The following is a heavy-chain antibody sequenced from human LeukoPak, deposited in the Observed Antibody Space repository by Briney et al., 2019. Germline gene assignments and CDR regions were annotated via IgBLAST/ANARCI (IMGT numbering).Heavy chain of an antibody. J-gene: IGHJ4*02. V-gene: IGHV3-53*01. CDR1: GFTVITND. D-gene: IGHD1-14*01. Sequence: GGSLRLSCAASGFTVITNDMTWVRQAPGKGLEWVSVLYSDGNTKYADSVQGRFTISRDNSKNTLYLEMNSLSPDDTAVYYCARGVEPLAANTLAYRGQGTLVTVSS. CDR3: ARGVEPLAANTLAY. CDR2: LYSDGNT.